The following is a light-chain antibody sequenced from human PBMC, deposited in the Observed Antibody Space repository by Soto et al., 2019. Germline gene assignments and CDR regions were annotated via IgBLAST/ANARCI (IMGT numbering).Light chain of an antibody. V-gene: IGKV1-5*03. CDR1: QSISSW. CDR3: QQYDSYSRT. Sequence: DIQMTQSPSTLSASVGDRVTITCRASQSISSWLAWYQQKPGKAPKLLIYKASSLESGVPSRFSGSGSGTEFTLTIRSLQPDDFATYYCQQYDSYSRTFGQRTKVEIK. J-gene: IGKJ1*01. CDR2: KAS.